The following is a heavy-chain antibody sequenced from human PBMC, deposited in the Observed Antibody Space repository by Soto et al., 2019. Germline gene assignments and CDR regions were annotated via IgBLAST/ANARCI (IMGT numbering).Heavy chain of an antibody. CDR3: AKDLWAAAGFHY. V-gene: IGHV3-30*18. J-gene: IGHJ4*02. Sequence: GGSLRLSCAASKFTFSTYAMEWVRQAPRKGLEWVALISYDGSNQYYADSVSGRFTISRDNSKNTLYLQMNSLRAEDTAVYYCAKDLWAAAGFHYWGQGTLVTVSS. CDR1: KFTFSTYA. CDR2: ISYDGSNQ. D-gene: IGHD6-13*01.